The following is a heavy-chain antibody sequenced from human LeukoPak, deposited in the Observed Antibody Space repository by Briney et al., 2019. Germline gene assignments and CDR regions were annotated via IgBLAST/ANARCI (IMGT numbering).Heavy chain of an antibody. CDR1: GFTFSSYS. V-gene: IGHV3-21*01. CDR2: ISSSSSYI. CDR3: AREPPFGMDV. J-gene: IGHJ6*02. Sequence: GGSLRLSCAASGFTFSSYSMNWVRQAPGKGLEWVSSISSSSSYIYYADSVKGRFTISRDNAKNSPYLQMNSLSAEDTAVYYCAREPPFGMDVWGQGTTVTVSS.